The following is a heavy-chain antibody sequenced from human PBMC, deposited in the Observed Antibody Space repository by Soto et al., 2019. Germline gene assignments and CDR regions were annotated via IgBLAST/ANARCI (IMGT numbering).Heavy chain of an antibody. CDR2: INVYNGNT. CDR3: ARGVGSGSYYNQYNWFDP. Sequence: QVQLVQSGGEVKKPGASVKVSCKASGYTFTNYGISWVRQDPGQGLEWIGWINVYNGNTKYAQKVQGRVTMTTDTSTSTAYMELRSLRSDDTVVYYCARGVGSGSYYNQYNWFDPWGQGTLVTVSS. V-gene: IGHV1-18*01. D-gene: IGHD3-10*01. CDR1: GYTFTNYG. J-gene: IGHJ5*02.